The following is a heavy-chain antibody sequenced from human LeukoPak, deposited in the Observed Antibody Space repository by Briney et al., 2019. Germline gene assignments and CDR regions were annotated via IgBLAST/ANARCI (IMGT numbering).Heavy chain of an antibody. Sequence: ASVKVSCKASGYTFSSYGISWVRQAPGQGLEWMGWISTYNGNTNYAQKLQGRVTMTTDTSTSTAYMELWSLTSDDTAVYYCASISQYYYDSSGYYSMVRNAFDIWGQGTMVTVSS. CDR1: GYTFSSYG. V-gene: IGHV1-18*01. CDR3: ASISQYYYDSSGYYSMVRNAFDI. CDR2: ISTYNGNT. J-gene: IGHJ3*02. D-gene: IGHD3-22*01.